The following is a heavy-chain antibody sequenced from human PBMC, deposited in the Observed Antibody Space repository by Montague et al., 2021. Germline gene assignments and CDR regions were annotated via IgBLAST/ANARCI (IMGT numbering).Heavy chain of an antibody. J-gene: IGHJ5*02. V-gene: IGHV4-39*06. D-gene: IGHD6-13*01. Sequence: SETLSLTCTVSGASITSNIYYWGWTRQSPGKGLEWIGRIYYSGNSFYQPSLKSRITMAVDTSKNQFPLKLSSVTAADTAIYYCARVFSSWYVGWCDPWGQGTLVTVSS. CDR1: GASITSNIYY. CDR2: IYYSGNS. CDR3: ARVFSSWYVGWCDP.